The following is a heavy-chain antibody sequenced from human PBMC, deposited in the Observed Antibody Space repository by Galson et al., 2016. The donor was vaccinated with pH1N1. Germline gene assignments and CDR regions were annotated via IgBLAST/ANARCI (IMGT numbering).Heavy chain of an antibody. D-gene: IGHD6-19*01. CDR2: IFYSGST. Sequence: YYWSWIRQHPGKGLEWIGYIFYSGSTYYNPSLKSRVTISVDTSKNQFSLKLSSVTAADTAVYYCARGVSVAGTPRLDYWGQGTLVTVSS. V-gene: IGHV4-31*02. CDR1: YY. CDR3: ARGVSVAGTPRLDY. J-gene: IGHJ4*02.